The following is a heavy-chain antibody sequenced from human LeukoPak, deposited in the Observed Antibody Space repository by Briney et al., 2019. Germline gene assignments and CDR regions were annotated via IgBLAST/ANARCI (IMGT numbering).Heavy chain of an antibody. D-gene: IGHD2-8*02. CDR3: ARAGTTGTRFDY. V-gene: IGHV1-8*01. CDR2: MNPNSGNT. Sequence: ASVKVSCKASGYTFTSYDINWVRQATGQGLEGMGWMNPNSGNTGYAQKFQGRVTMTRNTSISTAYMELSSLRSDDTAMYYCARAGTTGTRFDYWGQGTPVTVSS. J-gene: IGHJ4*02. CDR1: GYTFTSYD.